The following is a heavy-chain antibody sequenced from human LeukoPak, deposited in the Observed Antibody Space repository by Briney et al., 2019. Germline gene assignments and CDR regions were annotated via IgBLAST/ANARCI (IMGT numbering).Heavy chain of an antibody. CDR3: ARDGRDSYDSSGYSPDY. V-gene: IGHV4-39*07. CDR1: GGSIRSSNYY. CDR2: IYYSGST. J-gene: IGHJ4*02. Sequence: PSETLSLTCTVSGGSIRSSNYYWGWVRQPPGKGLEWIGTIYYSGSTYYNPSLKSRVTISVDTSKSQFSLKLTSMTAADTAVYYCARDGRDSYDSSGYSPDYWGQGALVTVSS. D-gene: IGHD3-22*01.